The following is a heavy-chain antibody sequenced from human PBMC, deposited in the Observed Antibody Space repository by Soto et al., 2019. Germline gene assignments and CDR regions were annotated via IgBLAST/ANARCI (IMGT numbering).Heavy chain of an antibody. Sequence: PGGSLRLSCAASGFTFSSYSMNWVRQAPGKGLEWVSSISSSSYIYYADSVKGRFTISRDNAKNSLYLQMNSLRAEDTAVYYCARDYYDILTANRYWGQGTRVTVSS. CDR3: ARDYYDILTANRY. D-gene: IGHD3-9*01. J-gene: IGHJ4*02. V-gene: IGHV3-21*01. CDR2: ISSSSYI. CDR1: GFTFSSYS.